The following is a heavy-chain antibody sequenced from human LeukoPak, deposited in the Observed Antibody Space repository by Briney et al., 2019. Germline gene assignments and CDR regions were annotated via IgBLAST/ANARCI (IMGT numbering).Heavy chain of an antibody. D-gene: IGHD3-10*01. CDR2: IYYSGST. CDR3: ARDRTVRGVIVDAFDI. CDR1: GGSFSSYY. V-gene: IGHV4-39*07. Sequence: SSETLSLTCAVYGGSFSSYYWGWIRQPPGKGLEWIGSIYYSGSTYYNPSLKSRVTISVDTSKNQFSLKLSSVTAADTAVYYCARDRTVRGVIVDAFDIWGQGTMVTVSS. J-gene: IGHJ3*02.